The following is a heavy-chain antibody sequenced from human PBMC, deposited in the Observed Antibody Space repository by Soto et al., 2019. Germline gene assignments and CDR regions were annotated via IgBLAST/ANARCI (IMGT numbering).Heavy chain of an antibody. J-gene: IGHJ4*02. CDR2: IYYSGST. CDR1: GGSISSYY. Sequence: PSETLSLTCTVSGGSISSYYWSWSRQPPGKGLEWIGYIYYSGSTNYNPSLKSRVTVSVDTSKNQFSLKLSSVTAADTAVYYCARGSGTAMVYFDYWGQGTLVTVSS. V-gene: IGHV4-59*01. CDR3: ARGSGTAMVYFDY. D-gene: IGHD5-18*01.